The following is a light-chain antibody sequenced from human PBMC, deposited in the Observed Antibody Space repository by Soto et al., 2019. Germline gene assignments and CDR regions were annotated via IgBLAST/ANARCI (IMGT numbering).Light chain of an antibody. J-gene: IGKJ1*01. CDR3: QQYNNWPPRT. V-gene: IGKV3-15*01. CDR1: QSVSSN. Sequence: DIVMPQSPATLSVSPVERATLSCRASQSVSSNLAWYQQKPGQAPRLLIYDASTRATGIPARFSGSGSGTEFTLTISSLQSEDFAVYYCQQYNNWPPRTFGQGTEVDIK. CDR2: DAS.